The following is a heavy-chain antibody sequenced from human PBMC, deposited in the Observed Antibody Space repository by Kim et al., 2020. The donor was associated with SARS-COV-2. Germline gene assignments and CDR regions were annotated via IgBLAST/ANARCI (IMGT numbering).Heavy chain of an antibody. Sequence: GGSLRLSCAASGFTFSSYAMSWVRQAPGKGLEWVSAISGSGGSTYYADSVKGRFTISRDNSKNTLYLQMNSLRAEDTAVYYCANGAVVVVAATRSGTDWWDYWGQGTLVTVSS. CDR2: ISGSGGST. CDR3: ANGAVVVVAATRSGTDWWDY. D-gene: IGHD2-15*01. J-gene: IGHJ4*02. CDR1: GFTFSSYA. V-gene: IGHV3-23*01.